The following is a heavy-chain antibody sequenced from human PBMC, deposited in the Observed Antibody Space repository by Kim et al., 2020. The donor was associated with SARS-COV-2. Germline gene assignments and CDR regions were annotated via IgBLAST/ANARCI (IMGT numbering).Heavy chain of an antibody. D-gene: IGHD3-22*01. CDR3: ARCPQEAGGYYPLSL. J-gene: IGHJ4*02. CDR1: GGTFSSYA. CDR2: IIPIFCTA. Sequence: SVKVSCKASGGTFSSYAISWVRQAPGQGLEWMGWIIPIFCTANYAQKFQGRVTITADESTSTAYMELSSLRSEDTAVYYCARCPQEAGGYYPLSLWGQGTLVTVSS. V-gene: IGHV1-69*13.